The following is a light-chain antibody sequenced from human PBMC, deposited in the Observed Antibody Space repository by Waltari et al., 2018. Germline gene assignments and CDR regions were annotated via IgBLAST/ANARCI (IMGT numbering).Light chain of an antibody. CDR3: AAWDDSLNVVL. CDR1: SSNIGSNT. J-gene: IGLJ2*01. CDR2: TNN. Sequence: QSVLTQPPSASGTPGQRVTISCSGSSSNIGSNTVNWYQQLPGTAPKLLIYTNNQRPSGVPDRFSGSKSGTSASLAISGLQSEDEADYYCAAWDDSLNVVLVGGGTKLTVL. V-gene: IGLV1-44*01.